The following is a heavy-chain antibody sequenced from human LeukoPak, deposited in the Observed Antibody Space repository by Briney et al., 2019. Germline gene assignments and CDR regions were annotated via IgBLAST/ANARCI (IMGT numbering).Heavy chain of an antibody. CDR1: GFTFSSYW. Sequence: KPGGSLRLSCAASGFTFSSYWMHWVRQAPGKGLVWVSRINSDGSSTSYAESVKGRFTISRDNAKNTLYLQMNSLRAEDTAVYYCATVTVTTAFDYWGQGTLVTASS. CDR3: ATVTVTTAFDY. J-gene: IGHJ4*02. CDR2: INSDGSST. V-gene: IGHV3-74*01. D-gene: IGHD4-17*01.